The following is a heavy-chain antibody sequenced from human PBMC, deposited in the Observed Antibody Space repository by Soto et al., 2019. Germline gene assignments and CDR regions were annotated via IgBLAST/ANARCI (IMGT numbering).Heavy chain of an antibody. V-gene: IGHV1-69*08. D-gene: IGHD3-10*01. CDR1: GGTFSSYT. J-gene: IGHJ4*02. CDR2: IIPILGIA. CDR3: AREEYYYGSGACFDY. Sequence: QVQLVQSGAEVKKPGSSVKVSCKASGGTFSSYTISWVRQAPGQGLEWMGRIIPILGIANYAQKFQGRVTITDDKSTSTAYMELSSLRSEDTAVYYCAREEYYYGSGACFDYWGQGTLVTVSS.